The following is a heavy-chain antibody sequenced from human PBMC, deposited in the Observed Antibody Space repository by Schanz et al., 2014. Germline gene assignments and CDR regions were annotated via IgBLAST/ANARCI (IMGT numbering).Heavy chain of an antibody. J-gene: IGHJ4*02. CDR3: AKQIHYDMLADTRN. CDR2: ISSSGTTI. Sequence: QLVGSGGGLIQPGGSLRLSCTASGFAFSSYSMNWVRQAPGKGLEWVSYISSSGTTIYYADSVKGRFTISRDNAKNSLFLQMNSLRVEDTAVYCCAKQIHYDMLADTRNWGQGTLVTVSS. D-gene: IGHD3-9*01. CDR1: GFAFSSYS. V-gene: IGHV3-48*01.